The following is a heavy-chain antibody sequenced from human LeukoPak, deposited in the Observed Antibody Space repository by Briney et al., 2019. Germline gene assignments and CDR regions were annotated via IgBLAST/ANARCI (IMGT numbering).Heavy chain of an antibody. Sequence: SETLSLTCTVSGGSISSSSYYWGWIRQPPGKGLEWIGSIYYSGSTYYHPSLKSRVTISVDTSKNQFSLKLSSVTAADTAVYYCARGNVDTAMAYLGNWDKNYYYYMDVWGKGTTVTISS. CDR3: ARGNVDTAMAYLGNWDKNYYYYMDV. V-gene: IGHV4-39*07. CDR1: GGSISSSSYY. J-gene: IGHJ6*03. D-gene: IGHD5-18*01. CDR2: IYYSGST.